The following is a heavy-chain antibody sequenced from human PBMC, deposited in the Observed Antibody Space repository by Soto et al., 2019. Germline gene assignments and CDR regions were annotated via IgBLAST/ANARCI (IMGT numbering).Heavy chain of an antibody. CDR2: INPNSGGT. Sequence: EASVKVSCKASGYTFTDYYMHWVRQAPGQGLEWMGWINPNSGGTNYAQKFQGWVTMTRDTSISTAYMELSRLRSDDTAVYYCARDLTTIFGVVYGMDVWGQGTTVTVSS. D-gene: IGHD3-3*01. CDR1: GYTFTDYY. J-gene: IGHJ6*02. V-gene: IGHV1-2*04. CDR3: ARDLTTIFGVVYGMDV.